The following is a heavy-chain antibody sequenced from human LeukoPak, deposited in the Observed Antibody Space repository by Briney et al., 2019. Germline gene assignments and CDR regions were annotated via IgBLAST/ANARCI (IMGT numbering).Heavy chain of an antibody. J-gene: IGHJ4*02. V-gene: IGHV3-48*01. D-gene: IGHD5-18*01. CDR2: ISSSSTTI. CDR3: ARGGGYSYGYIDY. Sequence: QAGGSLRLSCAASGFTFSSYSMNWVRQAPGKGLEWVSYISSSSTTIFYADSVKGRFTISRDNAENSLYLQMDSLRVEDTAVYYCARGGGYSYGYIDYWGQGTLVTVSS. CDR1: GFTFSSYS.